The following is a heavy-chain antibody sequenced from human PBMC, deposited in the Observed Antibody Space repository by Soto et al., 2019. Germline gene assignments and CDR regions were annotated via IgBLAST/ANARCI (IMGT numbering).Heavy chain of an antibody. V-gene: IGHV3-7*01. J-gene: IGHJ4*02. CDR3: ARDKTTLFDY. CDR1: GLPFITLW. CDR2: INQDGSEK. Sequence: EVQLVESGGGLVQPGGSLRLPVEASGLPFITLWMSWVGQAQGKGLEWVANINQDGSEKSYVDSVKGRITISRDNAKNSLYLQMSNLRAEDTAVYYCARDKTTLFDYWGQGTLVTVSS.